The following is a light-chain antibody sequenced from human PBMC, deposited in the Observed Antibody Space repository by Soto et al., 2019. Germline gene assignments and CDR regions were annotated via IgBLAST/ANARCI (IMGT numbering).Light chain of an antibody. J-gene: IGKJ1*01. CDR2: GAS. CDR3: QQYNNLPPDRT. CDR1: QSVSSN. V-gene: IGKV3-15*01. Sequence: EIVMTQSPATLSVSPGERATLSCRASQSVSSNLAWYQQKPGQAPRLLIYGASTRATGIPARFSGSGSGTEFTLTISSLQSEDFAIYFCQQYNNLPPDRTFGQGTKGEIK.